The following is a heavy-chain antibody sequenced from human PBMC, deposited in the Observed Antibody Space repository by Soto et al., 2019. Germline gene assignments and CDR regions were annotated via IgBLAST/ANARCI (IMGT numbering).Heavy chain of an antibody. CDR2: INPNGGVT. J-gene: IGHJ6*03. D-gene: IGHD5-12*01. Sequence: QVQLVQSGAEVRKPGASVTVSCRSSVDSFNDYYIHWERQAPGQGFECMGWINPNGGVTKYAQKFQGWVSMTRDTSIRTVYMQLSRLRSDDTAVYYCARESGGATATLDYYYFYMEVWGTGTTVTVSS. CDR1: VDSFNDYY. V-gene: IGHV1-2*04. CDR3: ARESGGATATLDYYYFYMEV.